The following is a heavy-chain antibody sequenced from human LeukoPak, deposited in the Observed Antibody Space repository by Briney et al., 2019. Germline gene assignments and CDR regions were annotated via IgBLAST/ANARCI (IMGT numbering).Heavy chain of an antibody. CDR1: GDSVSSNSAA. CDR2: TYYRSKWYN. V-gene: IGHV6-1*01. Sequence: SQTLSLICAISGDSVSSNSAAWNWIRQSPSRGLEWLGRTYYRSKWYNDYAVSVKSRITINPDTSKNQFSLQLNSVTPEDTAVYYCAREVSIAARPSHLYYYGMDVWGQGTTVTVSS. J-gene: IGHJ6*02. CDR3: AREVSIAARPSHLYYYGMDV. D-gene: IGHD6-6*01.